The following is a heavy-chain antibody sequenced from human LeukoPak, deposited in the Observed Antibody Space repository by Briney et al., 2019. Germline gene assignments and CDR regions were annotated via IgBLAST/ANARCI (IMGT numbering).Heavy chain of an antibody. CDR1: GGSISSYY. Sequence: PSETLSLTCTVSGGSISSYYWSWIRQPAGKGLEWIGRIYTSGSTNYNPSLKSRVTISVDTSKNQFSLKLSSVTAADTAVYYCATSGWYLLPGVYWGQGTLVPVSS. CDR2: IYTSGST. D-gene: IGHD6-19*01. V-gene: IGHV4-4*07. CDR3: ATSGWYLLPGVY. J-gene: IGHJ4*02.